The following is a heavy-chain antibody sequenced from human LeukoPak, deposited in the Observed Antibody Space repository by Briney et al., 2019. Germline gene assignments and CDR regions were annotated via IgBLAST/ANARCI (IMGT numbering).Heavy chain of an antibody. J-gene: IGHJ4*01. CDR1: TFIFNTNG. CDR2: ISSGDEST. D-gene: IGHD2-2*01. V-gene: IGHV3-23*01. CDR3: ARGVFCSIDY. Sequence: WGSLTLSSARSTFIFNTNGMKWDRQSHGKGLEWLVTISSGDESTSYKDYVKGRFTISRYNSKNNVFLHMQSLRVKDTDVYYCARGVFCSIDYSGDGTPVTVSS.